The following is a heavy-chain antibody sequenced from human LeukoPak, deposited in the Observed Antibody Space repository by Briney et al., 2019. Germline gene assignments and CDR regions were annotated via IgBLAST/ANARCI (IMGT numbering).Heavy chain of an antibody. J-gene: IGHJ4*02. CDR1: GFTFSSYW. CDR2: IKQDGSEK. CDR3: ARIERGYCSSTSCSLFDY. D-gene: IGHD2-2*01. Sequence: GGSLRLSCAASGFTFSSYWMSWVRQAPGKGLEWVANIKQDGSEKYYVGSVKGRFTISRDNAKNSLYLQMNSLRAEDTAVYYCARIERGYCSSTSCSLFDYWGQGTLVTVSS. V-gene: IGHV3-7*01.